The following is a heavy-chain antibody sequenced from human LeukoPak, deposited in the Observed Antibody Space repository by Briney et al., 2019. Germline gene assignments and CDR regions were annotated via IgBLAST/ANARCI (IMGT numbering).Heavy chain of an antibody. V-gene: IGHV3-66*01. CDR3: ALQLENYSGYEASPFDY. CDR1: GFTVSSNY. CDR2: IYSGGST. J-gene: IGHJ4*02. D-gene: IGHD5-12*01. Sequence: PGGSLRLSCAVSGFTVSSNYMSWVRQAPGKGLEWLSVIYSGGSTYYADSVKGRFTISRDNSKNTLYLQMNSLRAEDTAVYYCALQLENYSGYEASPFDYWGQGTLVTVSS.